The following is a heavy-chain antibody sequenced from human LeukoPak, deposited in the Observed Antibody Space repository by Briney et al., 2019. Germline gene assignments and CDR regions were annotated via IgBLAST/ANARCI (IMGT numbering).Heavy chain of an antibody. J-gene: IGHJ4*02. D-gene: IGHD3/OR15-3a*01. V-gene: IGHV4-39*01. Sequence: PSETLSLTCTVSGGSISSSSYYWGWIRQPPGTGLEWIGSIYYSGSTYYNPSLKSRVTISVDTSKNQFSLKLSSVTAADTAVYYCAFSWTKTKTLDYWGQGTLSPSPQ. CDR1: GGSISSSSYY. CDR2: IYYSGST. CDR3: AFSWTKTKTLDY.